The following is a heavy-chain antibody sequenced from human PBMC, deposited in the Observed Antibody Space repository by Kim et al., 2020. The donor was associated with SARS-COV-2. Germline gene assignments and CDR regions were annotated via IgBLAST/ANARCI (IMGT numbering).Heavy chain of an antibody. CDR2: ISSSSSYI. CDR1: GFTFSSYS. V-gene: IGHV3-21*01. CDR3: ARDILTGYYGGGMDV. J-gene: IGHJ6*02. D-gene: IGHD3-9*01. Sequence: GGSLRLSCAASGFTFSSYSMNWVRQAPGKGLEWVSSISSSSSYIYYADSVKGRFTISRDNAKNSLYLQMNSLRAEDTAVYYCARDILTGYYGGGMDVWGQGTTVTVSS.